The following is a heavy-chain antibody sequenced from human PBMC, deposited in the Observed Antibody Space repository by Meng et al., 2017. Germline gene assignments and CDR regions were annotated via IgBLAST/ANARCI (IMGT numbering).Heavy chain of an antibody. V-gene: IGHV3-33*01. CDR3: ARGAVAGTGSAFDI. D-gene: IGHD6-19*01. CDR1: GFTFSSYG. Sequence: QVARVGSGGGVGQPGRSLGPSWAASGFTFSSYGMHWVRQAPGKGLEWVAVIWYDGSNKYYADSVKGRFTISRDNSKNTLYLQMNSLRAEDTAVYYCARGAVAGTGSAFDIWGQGTMVTVSS. CDR2: IWYDGSNK. J-gene: IGHJ3*02.